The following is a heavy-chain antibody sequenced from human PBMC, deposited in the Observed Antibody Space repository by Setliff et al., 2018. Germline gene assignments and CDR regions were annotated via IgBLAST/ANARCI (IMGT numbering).Heavy chain of an antibody. V-gene: IGHV1-18*01. CDR1: GYTFNDYG. CDR3: MRLVRFCSRTVCQRTSGDEA. CDR2: IGVYSGNT. Sequence: ASVKVSCKTSGYTFNDYGIAWVRQAPGQGLEWLGWIGVYSGNTYSAQRFQGRVSLTTDESTNTAYLELRGLRSDDTAVYYCMRLVRFCSRTVCQRTSGDEAWGQGTLVTVS. D-gene: IGHD3-3*01. J-gene: IGHJ5*02.